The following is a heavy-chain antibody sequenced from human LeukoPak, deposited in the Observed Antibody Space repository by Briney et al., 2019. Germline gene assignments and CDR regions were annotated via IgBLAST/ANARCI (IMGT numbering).Heavy chain of an antibody. D-gene: IGHD3-22*01. V-gene: IGHV3-48*04. Sequence: PGGSLRLSCAASGFTFSSYSMNWVRQAPGKGLERVSYISSSSSIIYYADSVKGRFTISRDNAKNSVYLQMNSLRAEDTAVYYCARDRDSSGYYYGYWGQGTLVTVSS. CDR2: ISSSSSII. J-gene: IGHJ4*02. CDR3: ARDRDSSGYYYGY. CDR1: GFTFSSYS.